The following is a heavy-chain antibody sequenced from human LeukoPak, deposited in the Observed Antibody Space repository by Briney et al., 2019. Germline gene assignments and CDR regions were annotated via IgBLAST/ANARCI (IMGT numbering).Heavy chain of an antibody. CDR3: ARDPRVGSYSDY. CDR1: GSSISSGYY. CDR2: IYHSGST. Sequence: SETLSLTCAVSGSSISSGYYWGWIRQPPGKGLEWIGSIYHSGSTYYNPSLKSRVTISVDTSQNQFSLTLSSVTAADTAVYYCARDPRVGSYSDYWGQGTLVTVSS. V-gene: IGHV4-38-2*02. J-gene: IGHJ4*02. D-gene: IGHD1-26*01.